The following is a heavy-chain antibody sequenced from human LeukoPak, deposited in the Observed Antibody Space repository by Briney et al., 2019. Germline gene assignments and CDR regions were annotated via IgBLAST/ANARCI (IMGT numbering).Heavy chain of an antibody. CDR3: ARSYSSGWYYYYYGMDV. Sequence: GGSMRLSCAASGFTFSDYDMSWIRRAPGKGLEWVSYISSSDSTIYYADSVKGRFTISRDNAKNSLYLQMNSLRAEDTAVYYCARSYSSGWYYYYYGMDVWGQGTTVTVSS. CDR2: ISSSDSTI. J-gene: IGHJ6*02. CDR1: GFTFSDYD. D-gene: IGHD6-19*01. V-gene: IGHV3-11*01.